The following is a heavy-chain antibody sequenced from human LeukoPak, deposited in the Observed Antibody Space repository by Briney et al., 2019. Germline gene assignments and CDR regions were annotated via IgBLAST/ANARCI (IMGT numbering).Heavy chain of an antibody. CDR3: ARGGQYQLFHAFDI. CDR1: SESSGGDD. D-gene: IGHD2-2*01. J-gene: IGHJ3*02. CDR2: VSPGGST. V-gene: IGHV4-34*01. Sequence: SETLSLTCAMHSESSGGDDWTWILQPPGKGLEWIGEVSPGGSTRYNPSLRSRVTISVDRSKNQFSLKLSSVTAADTAVYYCARGGQYQLFHAFDIWGQGTMVTVSS.